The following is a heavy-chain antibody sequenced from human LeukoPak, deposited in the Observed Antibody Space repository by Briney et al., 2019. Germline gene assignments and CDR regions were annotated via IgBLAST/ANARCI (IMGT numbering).Heavy chain of an antibody. V-gene: IGHV1-2*02. CDR3: ARVVQGAIGSPYYGMDV. Sequence: ASVKVSCKASGYTFTVTGYYIHWVRQSPGQGLEWMGWMSPNRDATNHAQKFQGRVTMTRDTSISTAYMDLSRLRSDDTAVYYCARVVQGAIGSPYYGMDVWGQGTTVTVSS. D-gene: IGHD2-2*01. CDR1: GYTFTVTGYY. CDR2: MSPNRDAT. J-gene: IGHJ6*02.